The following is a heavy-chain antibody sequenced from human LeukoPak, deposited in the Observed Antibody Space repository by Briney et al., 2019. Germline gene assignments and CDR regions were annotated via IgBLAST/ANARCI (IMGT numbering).Heavy chain of an antibody. J-gene: IGHJ4*02. CDR2: ISSNGGST. D-gene: IGHD3-16*01. V-gene: IGHV3-64*01. Sequence: PGGSLRLSCAASGFTFSSYAMHWVRQAPGKGLEYVSAISSNGGSTYYANSVKGRFTISRDNSKNTLYLQMGSLRAEDMAVYYCARELGGYFDYWGQGTLVTVSS. CDR3: ARELGGYFDY. CDR1: GFTFSSYA.